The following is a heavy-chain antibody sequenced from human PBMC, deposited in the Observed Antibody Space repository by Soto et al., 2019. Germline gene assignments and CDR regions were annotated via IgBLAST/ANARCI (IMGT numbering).Heavy chain of an antibody. CDR1: GFTFSYYW. CDR2: IHSDGSST. Sequence: EVQLLESGGGLVQPGESLRLSCAASGFTFSYYWMHWVRQAPGMGLVWVSRIHSDGSSTTYADSVKGRFTISRDNARNTLYLQLNSRRAEDTAVYYCARVDRGAFDLWGQGTVLTVSS. CDR3: ARVDRGAFDL. D-gene: IGHD1-26*01. V-gene: IGHV3-74*01. J-gene: IGHJ3*01.